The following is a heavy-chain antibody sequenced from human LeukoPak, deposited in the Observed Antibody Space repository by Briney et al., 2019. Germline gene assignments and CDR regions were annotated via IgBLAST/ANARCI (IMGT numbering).Heavy chain of an antibody. J-gene: IGHJ3*02. CDR2: ISSSGSTI. D-gene: IGHD3-22*01. CDR3: ARDGAQDDSSINAFDI. V-gene: IGHV3-48*03. CDR1: GFTFSSYA. Sequence: GGSLRLSCAASGFTFSSYAMHWVRQAPGKGLEWVSYISSSGSTIYYADSVKGRFTISRDNAKNSLYLQMNSLRAEDTAVYYCARDGAQDDSSINAFDIWGQGTMVTVSS.